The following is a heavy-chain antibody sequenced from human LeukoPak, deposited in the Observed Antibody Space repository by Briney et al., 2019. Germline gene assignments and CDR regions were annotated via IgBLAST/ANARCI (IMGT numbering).Heavy chain of an antibody. Sequence: PGGSLRLSCAASGFTFSSYWMHWVRQAPGKGLVWVSRVNTDGSTPTYADSVKGRFTISRDNAKNTLYLQMNSLRAEDTAVYYCAKDGPQLDYWGQGTLVTVSS. CDR1: GFTFSSYW. J-gene: IGHJ4*02. CDR2: VNTDGSTP. CDR3: AKDGPQLDY. V-gene: IGHV3-74*01.